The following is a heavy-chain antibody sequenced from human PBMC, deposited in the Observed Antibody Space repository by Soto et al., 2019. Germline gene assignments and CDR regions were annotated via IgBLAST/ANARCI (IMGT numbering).Heavy chain of an antibody. CDR3: ARADYDILTAHGPNWFDP. J-gene: IGHJ5*02. CDR2: INHSGST. D-gene: IGHD3-9*01. CDR1: GGSFRGYY. Sequence: SETLSLTCAVYGGSFRGYYWGGIRKPPGKGLEWIGEINHSGSTNYNPSLKSRVTISVDTSKNQFSLKLSSVTAADTAVYYCARADYDILTAHGPNWFDPWGQGTLVTVSS. V-gene: IGHV4-34*01.